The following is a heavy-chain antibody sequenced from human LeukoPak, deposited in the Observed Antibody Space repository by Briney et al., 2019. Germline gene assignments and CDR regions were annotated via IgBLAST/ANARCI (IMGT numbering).Heavy chain of an antibody. D-gene: IGHD4-17*01. CDR3: AKDLYTVTTYNWFDP. CDR1: GFTFSSYG. CDR2: ISYDGSNK. Sequence: GRSLRLSCAASGFTFSSYGMHWVRQAPGKGLEWVAVISYDGSNKYYADSVKGRFTISRDNSKNTLYLQMNSLRAEDTAVYCCAKDLYTVTTYNWFDPWGQGTLVTVSS. J-gene: IGHJ5*02. V-gene: IGHV3-30*18.